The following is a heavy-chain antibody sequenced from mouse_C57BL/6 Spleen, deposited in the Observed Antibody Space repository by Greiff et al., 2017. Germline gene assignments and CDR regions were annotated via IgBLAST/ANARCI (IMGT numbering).Heavy chain of an antibody. CDR2: ISYSGST. V-gene: IGHV3-1*01. CDR3: ARDVYDGYYGYFDV. CDR1: GYSITSGYD. Sequence: EVQVVESGPGMVKPSQSLSLTCTVTGYSITSGYDWHWIRHFPGNKLEWMGYISYSGSTNYNPSLKSRISITHDTSKNHFFLKLNSVTTEDTATYYCARDVYDGYYGYFDVWGTGTTVTVSS. J-gene: IGHJ1*03. D-gene: IGHD2-3*01.